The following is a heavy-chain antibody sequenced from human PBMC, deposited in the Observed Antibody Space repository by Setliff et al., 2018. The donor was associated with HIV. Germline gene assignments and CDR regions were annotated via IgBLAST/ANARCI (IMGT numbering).Heavy chain of an antibody. V-gene: IGHV3-7*01. CDR3: AKDVCSGAYCYAYYYYGMDV. Sequence: PGGSLRLSCAASGFTFSTYWMSWVRQAPGKGLEWVANIKQDGSEKNYADSVKGRFTISRDNAKNSLYLQMNSLRAEDTAVYYCAKDVCSGAYCYAYYYYGMDVWGQGTMVTVSS. CDR2: IKQDGSEK. CDR1: GFTFSTYW. J-gene: IGHJ6*02. D-gene: IGHD2-15*01.